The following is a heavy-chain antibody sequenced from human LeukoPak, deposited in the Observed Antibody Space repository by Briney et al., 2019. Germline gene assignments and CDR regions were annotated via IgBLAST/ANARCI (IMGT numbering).Heavy chain of an antibody. CDR1: GLTFISYA. CDR2: ISGSGTTT. J-gene: IGHJ4*02. CDR3: AKDGGYYGDPPDY. D-gene: IGHD4-17*01. V-gene: IGHV3-23*01. Sequence: GGSLRPSRAPSGLTFISYALTGVARAPGKGLEGVSGISGSGTTTYNTDSVKGRFTISRDNSKNTLYLQMNSLRAEDTAVYYCAKDGGYYGDPPDYWGEGTLVTVSS.